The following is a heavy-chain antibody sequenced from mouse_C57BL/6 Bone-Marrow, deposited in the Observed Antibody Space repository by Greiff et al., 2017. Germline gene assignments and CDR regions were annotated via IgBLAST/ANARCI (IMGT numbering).Heavy chain of an antibody. J-gene: IGHJ4*01. Sequence: VQLQQSGPELVKPGASVKISCKASGYKFTDYYMNWVKQSHGKSLEWIGDINPNNGGTSYNQKFKGKATFTVDKSSSTAYMELRSLTSEESAVYYFASHYYGSSYGGYAMDYWGQGTAVTVSS. CDR2: INPNNGGT. V-gene: IGHV1-26*01. CDR1: GYKFTDYY. D-gene: IGHD1-1*01. CDR3: ASHYYGSSYGGYAMDY.